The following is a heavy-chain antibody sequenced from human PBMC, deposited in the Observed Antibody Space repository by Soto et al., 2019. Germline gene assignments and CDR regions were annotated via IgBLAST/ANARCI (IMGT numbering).Heavy chain of an antibody. D-gene: IGHD5-18*01. CDR2: IIPIFVTA. J-gene: IGHJ4*02. CDR1: GGTFSSYA. Sequence: SVKVSCKASGGTFSSYAISWVRQAPGQGFEWMGGIIPIFVTANYAQKFQGRVTFTADESTSTAYLELSSLRSEDTAVYYCARGRGYSYGSDYWGQGTLVTVSS. V-gene: IGHV1-69*13. CDR3: ARGRGYSYGSDY.